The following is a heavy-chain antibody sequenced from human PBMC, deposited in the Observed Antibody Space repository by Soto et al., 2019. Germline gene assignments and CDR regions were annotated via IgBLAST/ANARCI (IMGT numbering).Heavy chain of an antibody. CDR2: ISSSSDTK. CDR1: GFTFSTYS. D-gene: IGHD1-1*01. J-gene: IGHJ4*02. CDR3: ARDRTTWSRDFDY. Sequence: DVQLVESGGGLVQPGGFLRLSCAASGFTFSTYSMNWVRQAPGKGLEWISYISSSSDTKYYEDSVKGRFTISRDNAKNSLYLQMNSLRDEDTAVYYCARDRTTWSRDFDYWGQGTLVTVSS. V-gene: IGHV3-48*02.